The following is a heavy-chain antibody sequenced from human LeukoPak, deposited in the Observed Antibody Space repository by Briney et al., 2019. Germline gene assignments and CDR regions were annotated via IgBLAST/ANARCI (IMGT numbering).Heavy chain of an antibody. CDR3: ARDYYGAYGHDY. Sequence: GGSLRLSCAASGFTFTTYSINWVRQAPGKGLEWVSSISSSSHTYYADSVKGRFTISRDSAQNLLHLQMNSLRAEDTAVYYCARDYYGAYGHDYWGHGVLVTVSS. CDR1: GFTFTTYS. V-gene: IGHV3-21*01. J-gene: IGHJ4*01. D-gene: IGHD4-17*01. CDR2: ISSSSHT.